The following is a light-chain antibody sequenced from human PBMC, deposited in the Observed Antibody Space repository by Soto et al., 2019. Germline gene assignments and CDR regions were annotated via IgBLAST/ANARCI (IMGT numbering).Light chain of an antibody. CDR3: QQYGTSLFS. Sequence: PATLSVSPGERATLSCRASQSVSTYLAWYQQKPGQAPRLLIYGTSSRATGIPDRFSGSGSGTDFTLTISRLEPEDFAVYYCQQYGTSLFSFGPGTKVDI. J-gene: IGKJ3*01. V-gene: IGKV3-20*01. CDR2: GTS. CDR1: QSVSTY.